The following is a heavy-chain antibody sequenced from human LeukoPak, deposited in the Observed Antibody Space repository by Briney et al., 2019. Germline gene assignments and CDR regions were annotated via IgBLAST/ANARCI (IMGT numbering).Heavy chain of an antibody. CDR1: GFSFSTYT. D-gene: IGHD2-2*02. CDR2: IASNGGTK. V-gene: IGHV3-64*01. CDR3: AREYCTTNNCYNWGLGY. Sequence: GGSLTLSCAASGFSFSTYTMRWVRQAPGKGLEYVSGIASNGGTKDYANSVKGRFTISRDNSKNTVYLQMGSLRAEDMAVYYCAREYCTTNNCYNWGLGYWGQGTLVTVSS. J-gene: IGHJ4*02.